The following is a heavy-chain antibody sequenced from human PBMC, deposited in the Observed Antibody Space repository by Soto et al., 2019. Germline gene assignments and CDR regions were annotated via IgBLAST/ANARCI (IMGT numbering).Heavy chain of an antibody. D-gene: IGHD1-26*01. J-gene: IGHJ4*02. CDR3: ARTVGAAYSFDF. Sequence: QVQLQESGPGLVKPSETLSLTCTVSGDSMTKYYWSWIRQPAGKGLEWIGRIYTSGSTNYNPSLKSRVTMSIDTSINHFSLNLKSVTAADTAMYYCARTVGAAYSFDFWGQGALVTVSS. CDR2: IYTSGST. V-gene: IGHV4-4*07. CDR1: GDSMTKYY.